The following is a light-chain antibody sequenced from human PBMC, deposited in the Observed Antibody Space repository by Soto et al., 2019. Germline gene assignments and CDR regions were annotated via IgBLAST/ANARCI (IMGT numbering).Light chain of an antibody. CDR2: GAS. J-gene: IGKJ1*01. CDR3: QQSNNWPPWT. Sequence: EIVMTQSPATLSVSPGERVTLSCRASQSVSSNLAWYQQKPGQAPRLLIYGASRRATGIPARFSGSGSGTEFTLAISSLQSEDFAVYYCQQSNNWPPWTFGPGTKVEIK. CDR1: QSVSSN. V-gene: IGKV3-15*01.